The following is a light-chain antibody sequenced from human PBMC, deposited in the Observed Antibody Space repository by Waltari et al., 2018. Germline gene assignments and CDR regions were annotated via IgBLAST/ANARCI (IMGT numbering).Light chain of an antibody. CDR1: HPNLGRNY. J-gene: IGLJ1*01. CDR2: RNN. Sequence: QSVLTQPPSASATPGQRVSISCSGSHPNLGRNYLSWYQQLPGTAPKPLIYRNNQRPSRVPDRFSASKYGTSASLAISELRSEDEGIYYCASWDDSHYVFGPGTTVSVL. V-gene: IGLV1-47*01. CDR3: ASWDDSHYV.